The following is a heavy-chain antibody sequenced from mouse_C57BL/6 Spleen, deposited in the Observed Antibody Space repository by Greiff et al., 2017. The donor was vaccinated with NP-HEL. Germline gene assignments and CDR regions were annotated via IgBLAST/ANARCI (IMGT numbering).Heavy chain of an antibody. CDR1: GFNIKDDY. V-gene: IGHV14-4*01. CDR3: TTVDYGSSSYWYFDV. J-gene: IGHJ1*03. Sequence: EVQLQQSGAELVRPGASVKLSCTASGFNIKDDYMHWVKQRPEQGLEWIGWIDPENGDTEYASKFQGKATITADTSSNTAYLQLSSLTSEDTAVYYCTTVDYGSSSYWYFDVWGTGTTVTVSS. D-gene: IGHD1-1*01. CDR2: IDPENGDT.